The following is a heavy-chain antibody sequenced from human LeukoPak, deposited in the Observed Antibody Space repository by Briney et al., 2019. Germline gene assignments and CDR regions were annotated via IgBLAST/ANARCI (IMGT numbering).Heavy chain of an antibody. V-gene: IGHV4-59*01. Sequence: SETLSLTCTVSGGSISPYYWSWVRQPPGKGLEWIGYSGSTNYNPSLKSRVTISVDTSKNQFSLKLSSVTAADTAVYYCARAFYPGYYSYMAVWGKGTTVTVSS. D-gene: IGHD3-3*02. J-gene: IGHJ6*03. CDR3: ARAFYPGYYSYMAV. CDR1: GGSISPYY. CDR2: SGST.